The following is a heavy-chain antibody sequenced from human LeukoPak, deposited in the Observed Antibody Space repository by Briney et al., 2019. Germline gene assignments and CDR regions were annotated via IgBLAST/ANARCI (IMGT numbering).Heavy chain of an antibody. J-gene: IGHJ4*02. Sequence: GGSLRLSCAASGFTFSSSAMSWVRQGPGKGLEWVSAISNNGGYTYYADSVQGRFTISRDNSKSTLCLQMNSLRAEDTAVYYCAKRLGYCSDGSCYFPYWGQGTLVTASS. V-gene: IGHV3-23*01. CDR2: ISNNGGYT. CDR3: AKRLGYCSDGSCYFPY. CDR1: GFTFSSSA. D-gene: IGHD2-15*01.